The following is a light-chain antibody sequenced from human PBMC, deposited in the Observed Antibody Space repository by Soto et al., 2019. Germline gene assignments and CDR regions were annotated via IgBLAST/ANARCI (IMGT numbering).Light chain of an antibody. CDR3: HLSGNSPP. CDR1: QSSGSNF. CDR2: ASV. V-gene: IGKV3-20*01. Sequence: EVDLMQSPGSLSLYTGERATLSCKTSQSSGSNFVAWYQQKPGQAPRLLIYASVTRATGIPDRFSGSASGTDFTLTINSLEPDDFAVYYGHLSGNSPPFGQGTRLEIK. J-gene: IGKJ5*01.